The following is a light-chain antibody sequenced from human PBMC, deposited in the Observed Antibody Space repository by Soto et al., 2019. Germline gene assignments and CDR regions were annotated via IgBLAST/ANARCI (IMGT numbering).Light chain of an antibody. CDR1: LSVSSSL. V-gene: IGKV3-20*01. J-gene: IGKJ4*01. Sequence: EIVLTQSPGTLSLSPGERATLSCRASLSVSSSLLAWYQRKPGQAPRLVIHGASSRATGIPDRFSGSGSGTDFTLTISRLEPEDFAVYCCQQFGSSARLTFGGGTKVEIK. CDR3: QQFGSSARLT. CDR2: GAS.